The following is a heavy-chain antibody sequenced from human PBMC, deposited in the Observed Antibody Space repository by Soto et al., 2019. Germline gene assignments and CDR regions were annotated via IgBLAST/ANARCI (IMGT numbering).Heavy chain of an antibody. CDR1: GFTFSSYA. CDR3: ARDRSSGWQFDY. CDR2: ISYDGSNK. Sequence: PGGSLRLSCAASGFTFSSYAMHWVRQAPGKGLEWVAVISYDGSNKYYADSVKGRFTISRDNSKNTLYLQMNSLRAEDTAVYYCARDRSSGWQFDYWGQGTLVTAPQ. J-gene: IGHJ4*02. D-gene: IGHD6-19*01. V-gene: IGHV3-30-3*01.